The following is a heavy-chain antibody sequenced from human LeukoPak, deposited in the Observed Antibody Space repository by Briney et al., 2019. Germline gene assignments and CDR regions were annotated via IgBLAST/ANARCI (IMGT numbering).Heavy chain of an antibody. V-gene: IGHV4-4*09. J-gene: IGHJ3*02. Sequence: SETLSLTCTVSGGSISDYYWSWIRQPPGTGLEWIGYIRTSGSTNSTPSLASRVTMSVDTSKNQISLKLRSVTAADTAVYYCARPHSSTDFYAFDIWGQGTMVTVSS. CDR3: ARPHSSTDFYAFDI. CDR1: GGSISDYY. CDR2: IRTSGST. D-gene: IGHD2-2*01.